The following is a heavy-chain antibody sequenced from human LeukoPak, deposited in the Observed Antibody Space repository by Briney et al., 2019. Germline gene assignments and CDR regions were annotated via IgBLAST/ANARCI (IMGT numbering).Heavy chain of an antibody. CDR3: ARGLVRGVIPPVRRWFDP. CDR1: GYTFTSYD. CDR2: MNPNSGNT. J-gene: IGHJ5*02. V-gene: IGHV1-8*01. Sequence: ASVKVSCKASGYTFTSYDINWVRQATGQGLEWMGWMNPNSGNTGYAQKFQGRVTMTRNTSISTAYMELSSLRSEDTAVYYCARGLVRGVIPPVRRWFDPWGQGTLVTVSS. D-gene: IGHD3-10*01.